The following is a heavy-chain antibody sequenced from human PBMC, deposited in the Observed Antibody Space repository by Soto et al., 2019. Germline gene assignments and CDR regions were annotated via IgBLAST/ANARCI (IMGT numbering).Heavy chain of an antibody. CDR1: GGTFSSYT. CDR2: IVPILGIT. CDR3: AREHGDTSYWDGY. V-gene: IGHV1-69*08. Sequence: QVQLVQSGAEVKKPGSSVKVSCTASGGTFSSYTFSWVRQAPGQGLEWMGRIVPILGITNYTQKFQGRVTITADNTTSKSTRTAYMELSNLTSEDTAVYYCAREHGDTSYWDGYWGQGTLVTVSS. J-gene: IGHJ4*02. D-gene: IGHD2-2*01.